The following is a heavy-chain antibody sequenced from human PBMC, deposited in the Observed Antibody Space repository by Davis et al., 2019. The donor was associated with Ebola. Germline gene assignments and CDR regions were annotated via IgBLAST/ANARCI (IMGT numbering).Heavy chain of an antibody. CDR2: IFPRDSDT. V-gene: IGHV5-51*01. CDR1: GYSFDNYW. Sequence: KVSCKGSGYSFDNYWIAWVRKMPGKGLEWMGIIFPRDSDTRYSPSFQGHVTISVDKSITTAYLQWTSLKASDTAMYYCATLRRTITGMDDAFDIWGQGTMVTVSS. D-gene: IGHD1-20*01. CDR3: ATLRRTITGMDDAFDI. J-gene: IGHJ3*02.